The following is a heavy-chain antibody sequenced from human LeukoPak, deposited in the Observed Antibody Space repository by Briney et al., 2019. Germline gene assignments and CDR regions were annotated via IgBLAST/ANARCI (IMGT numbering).Heavy chain of an antibody. CDR1: GYTFTDYY. CDR3: ARDSIEAPGLVFDF. CDR2: INLNSGDT. V-gene: IGHV1-2*02. Sequence: WASVKVSCKASGYTFTDYYVHWMRQAPGQGLEWMGWINLNSGDTRYAQRFQGRLTVTRDTSISTAYMDLNGPRSDDTAVYYCARDSIEAPGLVFDFWGQGTMVTISS. D-gene: IGHD6-13*01. J-gene: IGHJ3*01.